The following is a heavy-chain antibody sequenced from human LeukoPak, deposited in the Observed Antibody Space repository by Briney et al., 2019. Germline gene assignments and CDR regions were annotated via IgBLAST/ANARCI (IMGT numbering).Heavy chain of an antibody. Sequence: PGGSLRLSCAASGFTFSSYSMNWVRQAPGKGLEWVSSISSSSSYIYYADSVKGRFTISRDNAKNSLYLQMNSLRAEDTAVYYCARGGAARPYYYYYYMDVWGKGTTVTVSS. D-gene: IGHD6-6*01. CDR2: ISSSSSYI. CDR1: GFTFSSYS. J-gene: IGHJ6*03. V-gene: IGHV3-21*01. CDR3: ARGGAARPYYYYYYMDV.